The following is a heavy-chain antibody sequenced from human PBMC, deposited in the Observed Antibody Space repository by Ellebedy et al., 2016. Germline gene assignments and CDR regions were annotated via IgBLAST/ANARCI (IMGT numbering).Heavy chain of an antibody. V-gene: IGHV3-53*01. CDR3: ARSYGEPFDY. D-gene: IGHD4-17*01. J-gene: IGHJ4*02. CDR2: IYSGGST. CDR1: GFTVSSNY. Sequence: GESLKISXAASGFTVSSNYMSWVRQAPGKGLEWVSVIYSGGSTYYADSVKGRFTISRDNAKNSLYLQMNSLRAEDTAVYYCARSYGEPFDYWGQGTLVTVSS.